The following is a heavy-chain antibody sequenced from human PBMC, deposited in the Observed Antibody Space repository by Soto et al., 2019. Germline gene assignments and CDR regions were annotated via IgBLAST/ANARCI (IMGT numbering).Heavy chain of an antibody. CDR2: ISGSGGNA. J-gene: IGHJ1*01. CDR1: GFTFSSYA. D-gene: IGHD3-9*01. V-gene: IGHV3-23*01. Sequence: EVQLLESGGNWVQPGGSLRLSCAASGFTFSSYAMTWVRQAPGKGLEWVSAISGSGGNAYYADSVKGRFTISRDNSKNTLYLQMNSLRADDTVVYYCAKTPVLRFFDWLGGSEYFQHWGQGTLVTVSS. CDR3: AKTPVLRFFDWLGGSEYFQH.